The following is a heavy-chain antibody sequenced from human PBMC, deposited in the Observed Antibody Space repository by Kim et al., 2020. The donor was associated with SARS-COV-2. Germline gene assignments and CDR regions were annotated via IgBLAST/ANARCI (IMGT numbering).Heavy chain of an antibody. CDR1: GFTFSSYW. CDR3: ARDGVVVAGIYRYYYSMDV. D-gene: IGHD6-19*01. CDR2: IKQDGSEK. J-gene: IGHJ6*02. Sequence: GGSLRLSCAASGFTFSSYWMSWVRQAPGKGLEWVGNIKQDGSEKYYVDSLKGRFTITRDNAKNSLYLQMNSLRAEDTAVYYCARDGVVVAGIYRYYYSMDVWGQGTTVTVSS. V-gene: IGHV3-7*01.